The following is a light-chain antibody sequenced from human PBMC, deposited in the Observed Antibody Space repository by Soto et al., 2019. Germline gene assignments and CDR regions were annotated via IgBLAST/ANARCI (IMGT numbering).Light chain of an antibody. CDR1: QTISSW. Sequence: DIQMTQSPSTLSGSVGDRVTITCRASQTISSWLAWYQQKPGKAPKLLIYDASSLESGVPSRFSGSGSGTEFTLTISSLQPDDFSTEYCQQYNSYSRTFGQGTKVGIK. J-gene: IGKJ1*01. CDR3: QQYNSYSRT. CDR2: DAS. V-gene: IGKV1-5*01.